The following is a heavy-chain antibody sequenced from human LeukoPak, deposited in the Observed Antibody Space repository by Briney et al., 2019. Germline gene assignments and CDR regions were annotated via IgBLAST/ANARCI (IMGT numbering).Heavy chain of an antibody. J-gene: IGHJ4*02. D-gene: IGHD3-22*01. Sequence: GGSLRLSCAASGFTFSSYGLHWVRQAPGKGLEWVAVISYDGSNKYYADSVKGRFTISRDNSKNTLYLQMNSLRAEDTAVYYCAKGPQTYYYDSSGYYMGGYWGQGTLVTVSS. CDR3: AKGPQTYYYDSSGYYMGGY. V-gene: IGHV3-30*18. CDR2: ISYDGSNK. CDR1: GFTFSSYG.